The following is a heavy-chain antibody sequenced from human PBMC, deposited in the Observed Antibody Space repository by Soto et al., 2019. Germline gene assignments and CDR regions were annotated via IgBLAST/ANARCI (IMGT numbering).Heavy chain of an antibody. CDR1: GFTFDDYA. CDR2: ISWNSGSI. V-gene: IGHV3-9*01. CDR3: AKELDEMSGWFDP. Sequence: DVQLVESGGGLVQPGRSLRLSCAASGFTFDDYAMHWVRQAPGKGLEWVSGISWNSGSIGYADSVKGRFTISRDNAKNYRYLQMNSLRAEDTALYYCAKELDEMSGWFDPWGQGTLVTVSS. J-gene: IGHJ5*02. D-gene: IGHD3-3*01.